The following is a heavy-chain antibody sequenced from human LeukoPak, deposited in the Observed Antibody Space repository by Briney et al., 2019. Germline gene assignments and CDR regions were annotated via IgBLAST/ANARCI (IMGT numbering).Heavy chain of an antibody. J-gene: IGHJ2*01. Sequence: SETLSLTCAVYGGSFSGYYWSWIRQPSGKGLEWIGEINHSGSTNYNPSLKSRVTISVDTSKNQFSLKLSSVTAADTAVYYCARTHIVVVTAIPRDWYFDLWGRGTLVTVSS. CDR1: GGSFSGYY. CDR3: ARTHIVVVTAIPRDWYFDL. CDR2: INHSGST. V-gene: IGHV4-34*01. D-gene: IGHD2-21*02.